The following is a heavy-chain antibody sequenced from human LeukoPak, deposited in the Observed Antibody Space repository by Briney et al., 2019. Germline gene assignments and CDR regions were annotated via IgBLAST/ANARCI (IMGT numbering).Heavy chain of an antibody. D-gene: IGHD2-8*01. J-gene: IGHJ4*02. V-gene: IGHV4-34*01. CDR3: ARGYQYCTNGVCSRQYYFDY. CDR2: INHSGST. Sequence: SETLSLTCAVYGGSFSGYYWSWIRQPPGKGLEWIGEINHSGSTNYNPSLKSRVTISVDTSKNQFSLKLSSVTAADTAVYYCARGYQYCTNGVCSRQYYFDYWGQGTLVTVSS. CDR1: GGSFSGYY.